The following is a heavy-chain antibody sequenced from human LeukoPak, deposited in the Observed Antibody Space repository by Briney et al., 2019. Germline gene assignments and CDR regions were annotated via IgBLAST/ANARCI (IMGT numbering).Heavy chain of an antibody. V-gene: IGHV3-23*01. CDR2: ISGSGGST. Sequence: GGSLRLSCAASGFTFSSYAMSWVRQTPGKGLEWVSAISGSGGSTYYADSVKGRFTISRDNSKNTLYLQMSSLRAEDTAVYYCAIGSGSYYGAQFDYWGQGTLVTVSS. D-gene: IGHD1-26*01. J-gene: IGHJ4*02. CDR1: GFTFSSYA. CDR3: AIGSGSYYGAQFDY.